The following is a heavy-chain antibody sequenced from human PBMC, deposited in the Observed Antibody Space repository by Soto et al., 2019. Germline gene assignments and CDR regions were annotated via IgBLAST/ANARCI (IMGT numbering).Heavy chain of an antibody. CDR3: ARVSTVLSGAYYYGMDV. J-gene: IGHJ6*02. D-gene: IGHD3-10*01. CDR1: GYTFTSYG. V-gene: IGHV1-18*01. Sequence: QVQLVQSGAEVKKPGASVKVSCKASGYTFTSYGINWVRQAPGQGLEWMGWISAYNGNTNYAPKLQGRVTMTTDTSTATAYMELRSLRSDDTAVYYCARVSTVLSGAYYYGMDVWGQGTTVNVSS. CDR2: ISAYNGNT.